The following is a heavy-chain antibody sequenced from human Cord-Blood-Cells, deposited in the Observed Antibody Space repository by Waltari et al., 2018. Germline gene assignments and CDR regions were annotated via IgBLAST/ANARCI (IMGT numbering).Heavy chain of an antibody. CDR1: GGTFSSYA. D-gene: IGHD7-27*01. J-gene: IGHJ2*01. CDR2: IIPIFGTA. V-gene: IGHV1-69*01. Sequence: QVQLVQSGAEVKKPGASVKVSCKASGGTFSSYAISRVRQSPGQGLEWMGGIIPIFGTANYAQKFQGRVTITADESTSTAYMELSSLRSEDTAVYYCAGARPTGDRDWYFDLWGRGTLVTVSS. CDR3: AGARPTGDRDWYFDL.